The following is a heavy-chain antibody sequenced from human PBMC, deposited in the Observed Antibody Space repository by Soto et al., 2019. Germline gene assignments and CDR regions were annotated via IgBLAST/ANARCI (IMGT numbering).Heavy chain of an antibody. CDR3: ARRYGDASDY. D-gene: IGHD4-17*01. CDR2: TYYSGST. V-gene: IGHV4-59*08. J-gene: IGHJ4*02. CDR1: GGSIRSYY. Sequence: QVQLQESGPGLVKPSETLSLTCTVSGGSIRSYYWSWIRQPPGKGLEWIGYTYYSGSTNYNPSLKSRVTISVDTSKNQFSLKLRSVTAADTAVYYCARRYGDASDYWGQGTLVTVSS.